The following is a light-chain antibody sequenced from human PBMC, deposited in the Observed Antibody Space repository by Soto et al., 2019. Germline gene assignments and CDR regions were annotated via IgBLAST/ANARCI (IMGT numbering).Light chain of an antibody. Sequence: VLTQSPATLSLSPGERATLSCKASQSISYSLGWFQQKPGQAPRLLIDDASDRATGIPARFTGSGSGSDFTLTISSLEPEDFGVYYCRQRYNWPLTFGGGTKVEI. J-gene: IGKJ4*01. CDR1: QSISYS. CDR3: RQRYNWPLT. V-gene: IGKV3-11*01. CDR2: DAS.